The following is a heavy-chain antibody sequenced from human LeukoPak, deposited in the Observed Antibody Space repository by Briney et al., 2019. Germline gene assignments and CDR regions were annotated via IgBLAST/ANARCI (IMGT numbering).Heavy chain of an antibody. Sequence: PGGSLRLPCAASGFTLSSYDMHWVRQATGKGLEWVSAIGTGGDTSYTGSVRGRFTISRENAKNSLNLQMNSLTAGDTAVYYCARERVHGDSFGWYFDLWGRGTLVTVS. CDR1: GFTLSSYD. V-gene: IGHV3-13*01. J-gene: IGHJ2*01. D-gene: IGHD4-17*01. CDR2: IGTGGDT. CDR3: ARERVHGDSFGWYFDL.